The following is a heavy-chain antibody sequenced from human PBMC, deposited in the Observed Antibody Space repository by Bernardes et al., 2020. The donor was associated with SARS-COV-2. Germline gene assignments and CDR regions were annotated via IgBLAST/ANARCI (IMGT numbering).Heavy chain of an antibody. CDR2: IKPKVNNYAT. CDR1: GFSFAGSP. D-gene: IGHD3-10*01. Sequence: GSLRLSCAGSGFSFAGSPIHWVRQASGKGLEWVGQIKPKVNNYATEYGTSVRGRCLITRDDSKTTAFLQMYGLTTDDTGVYYCARALGLARGIDDAFDLWGRGTMVTVSS. CDR3: ARALGLARGIDDAFDL. V-gene: IGHV3-73*01. J-gene: IGHJ3*01.